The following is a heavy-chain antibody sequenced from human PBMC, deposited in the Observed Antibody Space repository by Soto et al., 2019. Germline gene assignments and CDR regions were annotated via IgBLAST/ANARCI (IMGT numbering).Heavy chain of an antibody. CDR1: GFTFSSYS. D-gene: IGHD5-18*01. V-gene: IGHV3-21*01. Sequence: PGGSLRRSCAASGFTFSSYSMNWVRQAPGKGLEWVSSISSSSSYIYYADSVKGRFTISRDNAKNSLYLQMNSLRAEDTAVYYCARDEKRGYSYGYGYWGQGTLVTVSS. J-gene: IGHJ4*02. CDR3: ARDEKRGYSYGYGY. CDR2: ISSSSSYI.